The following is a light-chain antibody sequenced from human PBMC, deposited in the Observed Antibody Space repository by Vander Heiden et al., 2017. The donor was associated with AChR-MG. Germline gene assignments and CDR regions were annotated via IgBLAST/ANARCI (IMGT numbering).Light chain of an antibody. CDR1: SGPRRHN. J-gene: IGLJ3*02. Sequence: QLVLTQSPSASASLGASVKLTCPLSSGPRRHNIARHQQQPDKGPRYLMRVNSDGTDNRGDGIPDRFSGSSSGAERYLTISSLQSEDEADYFCQTWGTGILFGGGTKVTVL. V-gene: IGLV4-69*01. CDR3: QTWGTGIL. CDR2: VNSDGTD.